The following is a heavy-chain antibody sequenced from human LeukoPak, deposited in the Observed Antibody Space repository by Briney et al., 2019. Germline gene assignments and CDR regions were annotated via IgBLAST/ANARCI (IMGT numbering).Heavy chain of an antibody. J-gene: IGHJ5*02. D-gene: IGHD3-10*01. Sequence: SETLSLTCAVSGGSISSGGYSWSWIRQPPGKGLEWIGYIYHSGSTYYNPSLKSRVTISVDRSKNQFSLKLSSVTAADTAVYYCARALYYYGSGRWFDPWGQGTLVTVSS. V-gene: IGHV4-30-2*01. CDR1: GGSISSGGYS. CDR2: IYHSGST. CDR3: ARALYYYGSGRWFDP.